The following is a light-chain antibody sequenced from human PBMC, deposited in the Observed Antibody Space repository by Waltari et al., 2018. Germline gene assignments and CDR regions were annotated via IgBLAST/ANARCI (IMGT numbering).Light chain of an antibody. CDR2: GAS. J-gene: IGKJ4*01. CDR3: QQYDGSVVT. Sequence: EIVLTQSPGTLSVSPGERVNVSCRARQTITGSGLTGYHQKPGQAPRLLIYGASNRAPGIPDRFSGSGSGTDFTLTISRLEPEDSAVYYCQQYDGSVVTFGGGTKVEIK. V-gene: IGKV3-20*01. CDR1: QTITGSG.